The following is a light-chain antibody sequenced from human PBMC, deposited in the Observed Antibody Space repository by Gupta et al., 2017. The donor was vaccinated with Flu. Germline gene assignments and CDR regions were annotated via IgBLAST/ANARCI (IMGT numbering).Light chain of an antibody. CDR3: GSYADGRYV. V-gene: IGLV2-8*01. CDR2: EVS. CDR1: SGDIGGYNY. J-gene: IGLJ1*01. Sequence: QSVTISCTGTSGDIGGYNYVSWYQQHPGKAPKLIIYEVSRRPSGVPDRFSASKSGTTASLTVSGLQAEDEADYYCGSYADGRYVFGSGTKVTVL.